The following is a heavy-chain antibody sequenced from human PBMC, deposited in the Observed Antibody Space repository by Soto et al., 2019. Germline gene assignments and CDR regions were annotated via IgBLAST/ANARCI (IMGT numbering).Heavy chain of an antibody. Sequence: EVQLLESGGGLVQPGGSLRLSCAASGFTFSSYAMSWVRQAPGKGLEWVSAISGSGGSTYYADSVKGRFTIARDNSKNALYLQMNSPRAEDTAVYYCAKDRRYYDSSAYYFDYWGQGTLVTVSS. J-gene: IGHJ4*02. D-gene: IGHD3-22*01. V-gene: IGHV3-23*01. CDR3: AKDRRYYDSSAYYFDY. CDR1: GFTFSSYA. CDR2: ISGSGGST.